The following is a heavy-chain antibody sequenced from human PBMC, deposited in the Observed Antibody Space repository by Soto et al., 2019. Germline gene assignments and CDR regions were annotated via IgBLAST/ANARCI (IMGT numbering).Heavy chain of an antibody. V-gene: IGHV3-23*01. J-gene: IGHJ4*02. D-gene: IGHD3-9*01. CDR1: GFIFSNDA. CDR2: TSGGGGGT. CDR3: AKGSHYDILTAYHAFDF. Sequence: EVQLLESGGGLVQPGGSLRLSCSASGFIFSNDAMSWVRQAPGKGLEWVSSTSGGGGGTHYADSVKGRFTISRDNSKNTRHLQMNRLRAEDTAVYYCAKGSHYDILTAYHAFDFWGQGTLVTVSS.